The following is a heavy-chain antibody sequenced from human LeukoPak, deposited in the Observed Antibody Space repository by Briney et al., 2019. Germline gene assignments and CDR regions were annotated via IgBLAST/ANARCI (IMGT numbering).Heavy chain of an antibody. D-gene: IGHD6-19*01. CDR3: AKDRSGWFFDY. J-gene: IGHJ4*02. CDR2: IGGSASST. CDR1: GFIFSSHA. V-gene: IGHV3-23*01. Sequence: SGGSLRLSCAASGFIFSSHAMSWVRQAPGKGLEWVSAIGGSASSTYYTDSVKGRFTIFRDNSKNTLYLQMNSLRAGDTAVYYCAKDRSGWFFDYWGQGTLVTVSS.